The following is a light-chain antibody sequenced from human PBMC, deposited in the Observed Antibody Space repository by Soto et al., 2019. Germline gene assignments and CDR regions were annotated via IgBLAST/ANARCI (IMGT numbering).Light chain of an antibody. Sequence: QPVLTQPPSAAGTPGQRVTISCSGSSSNIGRDTVNWYQQLPGTAPKLLIYNNNQRPSGVPDRFSGSKSGTSASLAITGLQSEDEADYYCATWDGSLNGWVFGGGTQLTVL. V-gene: IGLV1-44*01. CDR1: SSNIGRDT. CDR3: ATWDGSLNGWV. J-gene: IGLJ3*02. CDR2: NNN.